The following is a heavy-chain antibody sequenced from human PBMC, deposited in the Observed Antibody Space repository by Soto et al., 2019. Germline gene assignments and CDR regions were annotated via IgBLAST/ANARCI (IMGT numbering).Heavy chain of an antibody. CDR1: GGSISSSSYY. D-gene: IGHD3-9*01. CDR3: ARHDWAKPFDY. Sequence: SETLSLTCTVSGGSISSSSYYWVWVRQPPGKGLEWIGSIYYSGSTYYNPSLKSRVTISVDTSKNQFSLKLSSVTAADTAVYYCARHDWAKPFDYWGQGTLVTVSS. J-gene: IGHJ4*02. V-gene: IGHV4-39*01. CDR2: IYYSGST.